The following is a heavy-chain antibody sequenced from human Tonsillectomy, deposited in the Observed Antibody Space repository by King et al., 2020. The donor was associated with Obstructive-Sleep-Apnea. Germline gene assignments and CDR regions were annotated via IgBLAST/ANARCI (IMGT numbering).Heavy chain of an antibody. Sequence: VQLVESGGGLVQPGGSLKLSCGASGFSFSGSAMHWVRQASGKGLEWVGRIRSKANGDATAYAASVKGRFTISRDDSKNTEYLQMNSLKTEDTAVYYCTRHWYSSGWRFYDYWGQGTLVTVSS. V-gene: IGHV3-73*01. D-gene: IGHD6-19*01. CDR2: IRSKANGDAT. CDR3: TRHWYSSGWRFYDY. J-gene: IGHJ4*02. CDR1: GFSFSGSA.